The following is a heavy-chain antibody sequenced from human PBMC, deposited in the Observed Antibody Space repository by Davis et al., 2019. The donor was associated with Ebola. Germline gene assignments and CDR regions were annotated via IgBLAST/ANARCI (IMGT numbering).Heavy chain of an antibody. Sequence: ASVKVSCKASGYTFTSYGISWVRQAPGQGLEWMGWINPNSGGTNYAQKFQGWVTMTRDTSISTAYMELSRLRSDDTAVYYCARGIELGYCSSTSCLAFYYYGMDVWGQGTTVTVSS. D-gene: IGHD2-2*01. V-gene: IGHV1-2*04. CDR2: INPNSGGT. CDR1: GYTFTSYG. CDR3: ARGIELGYCSSTSCLAFYYYGMDV. J-gene: IGHJ6*02.